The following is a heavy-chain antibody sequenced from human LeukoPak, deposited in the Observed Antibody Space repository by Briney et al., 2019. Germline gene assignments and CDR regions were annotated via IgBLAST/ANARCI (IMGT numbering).Heavy chain of an antibody. V-gene: IGHV3-11*06. Sequence: KPGGSLRLSCAASGFTFNDYYMSWIRQAPGKGLEWVSYISSSSSYTNYADSVKGRFTISRDNAKNSLYLQMNSLRAEDTAVYYCARGTRVDTAMGPGTYYYGMDVWGKGTTVTVSS. J-gene: IGHJ6*04. D-gene: IGHD5-18*01. CDR2: ISSSSSYT. CDR3: ARGTRVDTAMGPGTYYYGMDV. CDR1: GFTFNDYY.